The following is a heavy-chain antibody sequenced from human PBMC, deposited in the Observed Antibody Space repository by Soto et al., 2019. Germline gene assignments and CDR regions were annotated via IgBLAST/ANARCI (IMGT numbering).Heavy chain of an antibody. J-gene: IGHJ6*02. Sequence: SVNVGSKASGDSLAIYTMDWVRQAAGQRLEWMGWINAGIGDTKYSEKFQGRVTITRDTPTSTAYMELSSLRSEDTAVYYCASDQHPYYYDSSDTTQRMDVWRQGTTVTAS. CDR3: ASDQHPYYYDSSDTTQRMDV. CDR2: INAGIGDT. V-gene: IGHV1-3*01. D-gene: IGHD3-22*01. CDR1: GDSLAIYT.